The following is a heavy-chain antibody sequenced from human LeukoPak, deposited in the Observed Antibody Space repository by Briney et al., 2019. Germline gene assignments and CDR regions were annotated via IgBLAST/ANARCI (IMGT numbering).Heavy chain of an antibody. V-gene: IGHV1-2*02. D-gene: IGHD1/OR15-1a*01. CDR3: ARDHGLNKRWFDP. Sequence: SVKVSCKASEYTFTCYYMHWVRQAPGQGLEWMGWINPDSGGTIYAQKFQGRVTMTRDTSISTAYMELSRLTSDDTAVYYCARDHGLNKRWFDPWGQGTLVTVSS. J-gene: IGHJ5*02. CDR1: EYTFTCYY. CDR2: INPDSGGT.